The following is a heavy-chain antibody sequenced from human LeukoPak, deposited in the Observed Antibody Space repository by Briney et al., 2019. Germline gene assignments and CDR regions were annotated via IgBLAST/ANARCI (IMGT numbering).Heavy chain of an antibody. CDR2: ISAYNGNT. Sequence: GASVKVSCKASGYTFTSYGISWVRQAPGQGLEWMGWISAYNGNTNYAQKLQGRVTMTTDTSTSTAYMELRSLRSDDTAVYYCARGGAARSRRTPDNWFDPWGQGTLVTVSS. CDR3: ARGGAARSRRTPDNWFDP. CDR1: GYTFTSYG. D-gene: IGHD6-6*01. V-gene: IGHV1-18*01. J-gene: IGHJ5*02.